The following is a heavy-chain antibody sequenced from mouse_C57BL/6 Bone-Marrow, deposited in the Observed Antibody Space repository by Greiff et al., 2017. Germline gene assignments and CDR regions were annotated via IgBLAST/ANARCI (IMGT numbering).Heavy chain of an antibody. Sequence: EVQRVEPGGGLVKPGGSLKLSCAASGFTFSSYAMSWVRQTPEKSLEWVATISHGGSYTNYTDNVKGRFTISRDNAKTNLYLQMILLKSEDAAMYYYARDHYSNADCDDWGQGTTLTVSS. CDR1: GFTFSSYA. V-gene: IGHV5-4*01. J-gene: IGHJ2*01. CDR2: ISHGGSYT. CDR3: ARDHYSNADCDD. D-gene: IGHD2-5*01.